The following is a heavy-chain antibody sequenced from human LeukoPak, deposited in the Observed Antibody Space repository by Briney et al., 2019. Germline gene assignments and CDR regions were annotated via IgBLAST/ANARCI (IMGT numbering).Heavy chain of an antibody. D-gene: IGHD4/OR15-4a*01. J-gene: IGHJ4*02. CDR1: GLTVFNYW. Sequence: GGSLRLSCAASGLTVFNYWMSWVRQAPGKGLEWVANINLDGSQKYYVDSLKGRFTISRDNAKNSLYLQMDSLRVEDTAVYYCARDVDYANPRHDYWGQGTLVTVSS. V-gene: IGHV3-7*01. CDR2: INLDGSQK. CDR3: ARDVDYANPRHDY.